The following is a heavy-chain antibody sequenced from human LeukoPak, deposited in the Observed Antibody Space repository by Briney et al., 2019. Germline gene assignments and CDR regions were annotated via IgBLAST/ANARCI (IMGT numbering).Heavy chain of an antibody. CDR2: IYSGGST. CDR1: GFTFSSYA. V-gene: IGHV3-53*01. CDR3: ARGATVVVDY. Sequence: GGSLRLSCAASGFTFSSYAMSWVRQAPGKGLEWVSVIYSGGSTYYADSVKGRFTISRDNSKNTLYLQMNSLRAEDTAVYYCARGATVVVDYWGQGTLVTVSS. D-gene: IGHD3-22*01. J-gene: IGHJ4*02.